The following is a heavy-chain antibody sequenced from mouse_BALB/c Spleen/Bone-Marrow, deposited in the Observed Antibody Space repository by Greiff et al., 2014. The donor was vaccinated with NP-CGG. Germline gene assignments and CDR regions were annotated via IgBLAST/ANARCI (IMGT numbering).Heavy chain of an antibody. J-gene: IGHJ4*01. D-gene: IGHD2-2*01. CDR1: GYTFTDYN. Sequence: VQLQQSGPELVKPGASVKISCKASGYTFTDYNMQWVKQSHGKSLEWIGYIYPYNGGTGYNQKFRSKAILTVDSSSSTAYMELRSLTSEDSAVYYCAREGGYYDAMDYWGQGTSVTVSS. V-gene: IGHV1S29*02. CDR2: IYPYNGGT. CDR3: AREGGYYDAMDY.